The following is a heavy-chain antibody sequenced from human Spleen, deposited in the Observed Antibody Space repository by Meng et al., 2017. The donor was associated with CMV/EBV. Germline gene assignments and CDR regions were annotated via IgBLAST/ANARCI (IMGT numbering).Heavy chain of an antibody. CDR2: IKPDSGAT. D-gene: IGHD1-1*01. V-gene: IGHV1-2*02. Sequence: ASVKVSCKASGFYFSDHYMHWLRQAPGQGLEWMGWIKPDSGATNYAQNFQGRVTITSDSSISTAYMELIRLTSDDTAVYYCARDHNWGPDHWGQGTRVTVSS. CDR1: GFYFSDHY. J-gene: IGHJ4*02. CDR3: ARDHNWGPDH.